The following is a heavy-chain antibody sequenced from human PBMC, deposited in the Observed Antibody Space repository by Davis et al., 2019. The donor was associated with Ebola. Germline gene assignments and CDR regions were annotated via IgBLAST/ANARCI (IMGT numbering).Heavy chain of an antibody. CDR3: ARDAHDYDAFDI. CDR1: GFTFSRNT. D-gene: IGHD5-12*01. Sequence: GESLKISCAASGFTFSRNTMSWVRQAPGKGLEWVSAIGGSGDSTHYADFVKGRFTISRDNSQNTLSLQMTSLRGEDTAVYYCARDAHDYDAFDIWGQGTMVTVSS. J-gene: IGHJ3*02. V-gene: IGHV3-23*01. CDR2: IGGSGDST.